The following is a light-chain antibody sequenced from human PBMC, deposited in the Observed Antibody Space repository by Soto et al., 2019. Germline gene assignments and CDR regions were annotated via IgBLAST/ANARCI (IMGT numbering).Light chain of an antibody. V-gene: IGLV3-9*01. CDR1: NIGSKN. CDR2: RDS. J-gene: IGLJ2*01. Sequence: SYALTQPLSVSVALGQTARITCGGNNIGSKNVHWYQQKPGQAPVLVIYRDSNRPSGIPERFSGSNSGNTATLTISRAQAGDEADHYCQVWDSSPHVVFGGGTKVTVL. CDR3: QVWDSSPHVV.